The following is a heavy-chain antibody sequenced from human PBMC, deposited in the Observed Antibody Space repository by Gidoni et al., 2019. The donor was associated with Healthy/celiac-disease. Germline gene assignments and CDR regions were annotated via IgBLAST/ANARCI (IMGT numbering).Heavy chain of an antibody. CDR2: IWYDGSNK. D-gene: IGHD3-10*01. CDR1: GFTFSSYG. CDR3: ARDHDYYYGSGGYYYYGMDV. V-gene: IGHV3-33*01. Sequence: QVQLVESGGGVVQPGRSLRLSCAASGFTFSSYGLHWVRQAPGKGLEWVAVIWYDGSNKYYADSVKGRFTISRDNSKNTLYLQMNSLRAEDTAVYYCARDHDYYYGSGGYYYYGMDVWGQGTTVTVSS. J-gene: IGHJ6*02.